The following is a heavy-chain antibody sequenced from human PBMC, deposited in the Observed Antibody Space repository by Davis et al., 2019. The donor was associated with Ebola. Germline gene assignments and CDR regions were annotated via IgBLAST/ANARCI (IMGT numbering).Heavy chain of an antibody. D-gene: IGHD7-27*01. CDR2: ISGSGGST. J-gene: IGHJ3*02. V-gene: IGHV3-23*01. CDR3: AKEYAWGAFDI. Sequence: GESLKISCAASGFTFSSHRIHWVRQAPGKGLEWVSAISGSGGSTYYADSVKGRFTISRDNSKNTLYLQMNSLRAEDTAVYYCAKEYAWGAFDIWGQGTMVTVSS. CDR1: GFTFSSHR.